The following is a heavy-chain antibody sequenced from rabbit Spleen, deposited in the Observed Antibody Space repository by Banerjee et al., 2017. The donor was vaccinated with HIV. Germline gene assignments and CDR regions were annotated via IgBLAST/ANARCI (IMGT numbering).Heavy chain of an antibody. Sequence: QEQLVESGGGLVKPEGTLTLSCKASGFTLSSYWIWWVRQAPGKGLEWIACINASTGKPVYATWAKGRFTISRTSSTTVTLRMTSLTAADRATYFCARDLVAVIGWNFNLWGPGTLVTVS. CDR1: GFTLSSYW. D-gene: IGHD1-1*01. CDR3: ARDLVAVIGWNFNL. CDR2: INASTGKP. J-gene: IGHJ4*01. V-gene: IGHV1S45*01.